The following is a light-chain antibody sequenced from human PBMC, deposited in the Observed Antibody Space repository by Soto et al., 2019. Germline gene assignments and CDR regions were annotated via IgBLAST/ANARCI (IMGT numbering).Light chain of an antibody. CDR2: EVT. CDR1: SSDVGGHNY. Sequence: QSALTQPASVSGSPGQSITISCTGTSSDVGGHNYVSWYQTPPGKAPKLMIYEVTNRPSGVSDRFSGSKSGNTASLTISGLQAEDEADYYCCSYSSSITYVFGTGTKLTVL. V-gene: IGLV2-14*01. J-gene: IGLJ1*01. CDR3: CSYSSSITYV.